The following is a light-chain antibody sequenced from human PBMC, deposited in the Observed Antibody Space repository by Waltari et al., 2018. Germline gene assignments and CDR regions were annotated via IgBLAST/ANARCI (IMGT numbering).Light chain of an antibody. Sequence: AIQMTQSPSSLSASVGDSVTITCRASQAIRNDLGWYQQTPGRAPKLLIFAASSLQSGVPSRFSGRGAGTDFTLTITSLQPEDFATYYCLQDYNYPYTFGRGTKLEIK. V-gene: IGKV1-6*01. CDR3: LQDYNYPYT. CDR1: QAIRND. J-gene: IGKJ2*01. CDR2: AAS.